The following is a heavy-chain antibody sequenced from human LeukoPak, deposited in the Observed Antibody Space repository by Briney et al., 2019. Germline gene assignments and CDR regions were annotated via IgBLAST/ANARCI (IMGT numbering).Heavy chain of an antibody. J-gene: IGHJ5*02. CDR2: IIPIFGTA. CDR3: ASAASGSYYNHWFDP. CDR1: GGTFSSYA. V-gene: IGHV1-69*05. D-gene: IGHD1-26*01. Sequence: SVKVSCKASGGTFSSYAISWVRQAPGQGLEWMGGIIPIFGTANYAQKFQGRVTITTDESTSTAYMELSSLRSEDTAVYYCASAASGSYYNHWFDPWGQGTLVTVSS.